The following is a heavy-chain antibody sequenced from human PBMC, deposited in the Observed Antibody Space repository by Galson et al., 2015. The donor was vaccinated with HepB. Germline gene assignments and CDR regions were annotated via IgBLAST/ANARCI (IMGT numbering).Heavy chain of an antibody. V-gene: IGHV3-9*01. D-gene: IGHD1-1*01. J-gene: IGHJ4*02. CDR2: ISWNSGSI. Sequence: SLRLSCAASGFTFSSYAMSWVRQAPGKGLEWVSGISWNSGSIGYADSVKGRFTISRDNAKNSLYLQMNSLRAEDTALYYCAKDMGTGAGTPTLFDYWGQGTLVTVSS. CDR1: GFTFSSYA. CDR3: AKDMGTGAGTPTLFDY.